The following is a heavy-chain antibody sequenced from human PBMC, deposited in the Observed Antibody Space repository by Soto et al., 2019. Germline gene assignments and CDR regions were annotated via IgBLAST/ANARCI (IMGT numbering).Heavy chain of an antibody. CDR1: GFTFGDYA. D-gene: IGHD3-9*01. CDR3: TKDRDMLTGYYSTNSFDY. Sequence: GGSLRLSCTASGFTFGDYAMSWLRQAPGKGLEWVGFIRSNTFGGASIYAASVKGRFSISRDDSKSIAYLQMNSLKIEDTAVYYCTKDRDMLTGYYSTNSFDYWGQGTLVTV. CDR2: IRSNTFGGAS. V-gene: IGHV3-49*03. J-gene: IGHJ4*02.